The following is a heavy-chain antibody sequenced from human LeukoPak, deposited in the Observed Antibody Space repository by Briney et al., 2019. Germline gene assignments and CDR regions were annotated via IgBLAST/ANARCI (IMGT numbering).Heavy chain of an antibody. V-gene: IGHV3-23*01. CDR2: ISGSGGSA. D-gene: IGHD1-14*01. J-gene: IGHJ4*02. Sequence: PGGSLRLSCAASGFTFSSYAMSWVRQAPGKGLEWVSVISGSGGSAYYADSVKGRFTISRDNSKNTLYLQMNSLRAEDTAVYYCAKDIRDEQGGTEYYFAYWGQGTLVTVSS. CDR3: AKDIRDEQGGTEYYFAY. CDR1: GFTFSSYA.